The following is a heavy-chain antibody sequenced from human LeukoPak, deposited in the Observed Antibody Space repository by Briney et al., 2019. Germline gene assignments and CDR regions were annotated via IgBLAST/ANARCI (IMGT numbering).Heavy chain of an antibody. CDR2: IYSDGST. CDR3: ARASGKGSGSGY. CDR1: GFTFSNAW. J-gene: IGHJ4*02. D-gene: IGHD6-19*01. V-gene: IGHV3-66*01. Sequence: PGGSLRLSCAASGFTFSNAWMSWVRQAPGKGLEWVSVIYSDGSTYYADSVKGRFTISRDNSKNTLYFQMNSLRAEDTAVYYCARASGKGSGSGYWGQGTLVTVSS.